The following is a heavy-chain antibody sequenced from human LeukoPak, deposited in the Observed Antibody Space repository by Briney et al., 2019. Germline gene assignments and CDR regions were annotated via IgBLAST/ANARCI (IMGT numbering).Heavy chain of an antibody. Sequence: GGSLRLSCAASGFTFSSYSMNWVRQAPGKGLEWVSSISSSSTYIYYADSVKGRFTISRDNAKNSLFLQMNSLRAEDTAVYYCARGRITDFWSGYYTNYFDYWGQGTLVTVSS. J-gene: IGHJ4*02. CDR3: ARGRITDFWSGYYTNYFDY. V-gene: IGHV3-21*06. CDR1: GFTFSSYS. CDR2: ISSSSTYI. D-gene: IGHD3-3*01.